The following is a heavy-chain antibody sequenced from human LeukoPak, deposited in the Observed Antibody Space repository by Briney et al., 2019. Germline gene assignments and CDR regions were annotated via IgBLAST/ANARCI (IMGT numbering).Heavy chain of an antibody. D-gene: IGHD3-22*01. CDR3: AKDRTDYYDGSGYSDY. CDR1: GFTFSSYG. Sequence: GGSLRLSCAASGFTFSSYGMHWVRQAPGKGLEWVAFIRYDGSNKYYADSVKGRFTISRDNSKNTLYLQMNSLRAEDTAVYYCAKDRTDYYDGSGYSDYWGQGTLVTVSS. CDR2: IRYDGSNK. V-gene: IGHV3-30*02. J-gene: IGHJ4*02.